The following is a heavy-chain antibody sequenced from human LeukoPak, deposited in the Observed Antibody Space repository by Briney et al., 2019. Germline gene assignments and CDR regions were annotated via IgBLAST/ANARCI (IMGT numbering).Heavy chain of an antibody. CDR2: INPSGGSK. Sequence: GASVKVSCKPSVYTFTSYYMHWVRQAPAQGLEWMGIINPSGGSKSYEQKLQGRVTVTRDMFTSTVYMELSSLRDEDTGVYYCARTSIMITFGGVIVPNWFDPWGEGTVVSVPS. CDR1: VYTFTSYY. D-gene: IGHD3-16*02. CDR3: ARTSIMITFGGVIVPNWFDP. V-gene: IGHV1-46*01. J-gene: IGHJ5*02.